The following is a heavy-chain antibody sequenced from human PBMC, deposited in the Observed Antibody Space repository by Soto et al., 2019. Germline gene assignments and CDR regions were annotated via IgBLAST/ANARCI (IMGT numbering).Heavy chain of an antibody. CDR1: GITFSSYA. D-gene: IGHD2-8*02. CDR2: ISGSGGST. V-gene: IGHV3-23*01. Sequence: GGTLRLSCAASGITFSSYAMSWVRQAPGKGLEWVSAISGSGGSTYYADSVKGRFTISRDNSKNTLYLQMNSLRAEDTAVYYWAKDLSWWPSHIDYWGQGTLVTVSS. J-gene: IGHJ4*02. CDR3: AKDLSWWPSHIDY.